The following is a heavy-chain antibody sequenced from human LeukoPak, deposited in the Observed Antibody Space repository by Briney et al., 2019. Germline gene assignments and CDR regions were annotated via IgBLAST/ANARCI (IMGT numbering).Heavy chain of an antibody. V-gene: IGHV4-39*01. CDR3: ARQEGASSTSFYGMDV. CDR2: IYYSGNT. CDR1: GGSVSSSSYY. D-gene: IGHD6-6*01. J-gene: IGHJ6*02. Sequence: AETLSLTCTVSGGSVSSSSYYWGWIRQPPGKGLEWIGTIYYSGNTYYNPSLKSRVTISVDTSKHQFSLTLSSVTAADTAIYYCARQEGASSTSFYGMDVWGQGTTVTVSS.